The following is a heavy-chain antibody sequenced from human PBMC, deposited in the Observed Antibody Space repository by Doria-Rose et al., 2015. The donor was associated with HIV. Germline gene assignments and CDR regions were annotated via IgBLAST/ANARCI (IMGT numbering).Heavy chain of an antibody. Sequence: EVQLVETGGGLVQPGRSLRLSCVGSGFSFESYAMHWVRLAPGKGLEWVAGTSWDSGARGNADSVECRFTISRDNAKKSVYLEMRSLRPEDTAFYYCAKAPIIGPKYYFYMDVWGKGTSVTVSS. CDR2: TSWDSGAR. J-gene: IGHJ6*03. CDR1: GFSFESYA. D-gene: IGHD3-3*01. V-gene: IGHV3-9*01. CDR3: AKAPIIGPKYYFYMDV.